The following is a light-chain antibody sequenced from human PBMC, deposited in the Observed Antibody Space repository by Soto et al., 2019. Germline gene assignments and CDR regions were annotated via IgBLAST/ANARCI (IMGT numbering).Light chain of an antibody. Sequence: DLPMTQSPSSLSASVGDRVIITCRASRSISTYLNWYQQKPGEAPKLLISGASGLQSGVPLRFSGSGSGADFTLTITSLQPEDSATYYCQQSHSNPLTFGQGTKVEI. CDR2: GAS. CDR3: QQSHSNPLT. V-gene: IGKV1-39*01. CDR1: RSISTY. J-gene: IGKJ2*01.